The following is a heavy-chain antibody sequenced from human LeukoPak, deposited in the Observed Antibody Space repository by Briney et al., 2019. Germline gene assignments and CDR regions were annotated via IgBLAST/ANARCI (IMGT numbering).Heavy chain of an antibody. D-gene: IGHD3-10*01. J-gene: IGHJ4*01. CDR3: ASFGEAYFDY. CDR2: ISSSGSTI. Sequence: GGSLRLSCAASGFTFSSYEMNWVRQAPGKGLEWVSYISSSGSTIYYADSVKGRFTISKDNAKNSLYMQMNSLRAEDTAVYYCASFGEAYFDYWGEGTLVTVSS. V-gene: IGHV3-48*03. CDR1: GFTFSSYE.